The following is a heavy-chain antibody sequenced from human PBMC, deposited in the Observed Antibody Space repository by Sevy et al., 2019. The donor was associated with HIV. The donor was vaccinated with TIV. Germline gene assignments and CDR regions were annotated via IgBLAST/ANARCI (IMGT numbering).Heavy chain of an antibody. CDR3: ARGTYYYYYGMDV. V-gene: IGHV4-61*01. Sequence: SETLSLTCTVSGGSVSSGSYYWSWIRQPPGKGLEWIGYIYYSGSTNYNPSLKSRVTISVDTSKNQFSLKLSSVTAADTSVYYCARGTYYYYYGMDVWGQGTTVTVSS. D-gene: IGHD1-1*01. CDR2: IYYSGST. J-gene: IGHJ6*02. CDR1: GGSVSSGSYY.